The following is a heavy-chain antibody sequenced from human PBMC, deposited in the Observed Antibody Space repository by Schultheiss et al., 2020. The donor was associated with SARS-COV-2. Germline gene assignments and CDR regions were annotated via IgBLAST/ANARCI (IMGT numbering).Heavy chain of an antibody. V-gene: IGHV4-59*08. CDR2: IYYSGST. J-gene: IGHJ4*02. Sequence: GSLRLSCTVSGGSISSYYWSWIRQPPGKGLEWIGYIYYSGSTNYNPSLKSRVTISVDTSKNQFSLKLSSVTAADTAVYYCARGLHRPNRDIDYWGQGTLVTVSS. CDR3: ARGLHRPNRDIDY. D-gene: IGHD2-21*02. CDR1: GGSISSYY.